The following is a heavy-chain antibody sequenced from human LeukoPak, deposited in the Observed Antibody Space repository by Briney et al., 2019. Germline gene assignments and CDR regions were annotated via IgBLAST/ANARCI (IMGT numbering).Heavy chain of an antibody. CDR3: AKDVGKWESLHFFDY. CDR2: ISGSGAST. CDR1: GFTVSSNY. V-gene: IGHV3-23*01. Sequence: GGSLRLSCAASGFTVSSNYMSWVRQAPGKGLEWVSGISGSGASTYYADSVKGRFTISRDDSRNTLYLQMNSLRGDDTAVYYCAKDVGKWESLHFFDYWGQGTLVTVSS. D-gene: IGHD1-26*01. J-gene: IGHJ4*02.